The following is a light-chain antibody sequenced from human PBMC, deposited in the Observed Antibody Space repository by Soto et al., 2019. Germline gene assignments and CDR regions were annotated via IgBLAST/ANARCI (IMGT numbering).Light chain of an antibody. Sequence: EIVLTQSPGTLSLSPGERATLSCRASQSVSSNLAWYQQKPGQAPRLLIYGASTRATGIPARFSGSGSGTDFTLSISSLQPEDFATYYCQQSYTAPSITFGQGTRLEIK. J-gene: IGKJ5*01. CDR2: GAS. CDR1: QSVSSN. CDR3: QQSYTAPSIT. V-gene: IGKV3-15*01.